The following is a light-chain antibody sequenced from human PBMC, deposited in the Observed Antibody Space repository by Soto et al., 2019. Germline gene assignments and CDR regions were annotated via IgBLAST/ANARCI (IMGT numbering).Light chain of an antibody. CDR2: GAS. CDR3: QQYNNRPET. CDR1: QSVSSN. J-gene: IGKJ1*01. Sequence: EIIITQSPPPLSVSPGEKATLSCRASQSVSSNLAWYQQKPGQAPRLLIYGASTRATGIPARFSGSGSGTEFTLTISSLQSEDFAVYYCQQYNNRPETFGQGTQV. V-gene: IGKV3-15*01.